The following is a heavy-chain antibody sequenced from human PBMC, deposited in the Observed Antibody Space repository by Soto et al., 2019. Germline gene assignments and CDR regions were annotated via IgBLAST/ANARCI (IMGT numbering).Heavy chain of an antibody. Sequence: AAVKVSFKASSYTFTSYGISWVREAPGQGLEWMGVIIHIFVTANYAQKFHGRVTITADESTSTASVEVSSLRAEDTAVYYCARDIRRRKWKRNYYFDYWGQVTLVT. J-gene: IGHJ4*02. D-gene: IGHD1-26*01. CDR3: ARDIRRRKWKRNYYFDY. CDR1: SYTFTSYG. CDR2: IIHIFVTA. V-gene: IGHV1-69*01.